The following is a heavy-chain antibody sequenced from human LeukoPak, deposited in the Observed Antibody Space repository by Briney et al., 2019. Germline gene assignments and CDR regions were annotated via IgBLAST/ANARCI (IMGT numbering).Heavy chain of an antibody. CDR1: GDSISSYY. V-gene: IGHV4-59*01. CDR3: ARDKGPYWYFDL. Sequence: PSETLSLTSTVSGDSISSYYWNWIRQPPGKGLEWIGNINYSGSTDYNPSLKSRVTISVDTSKNQISLRLSSVTAADTAVYHCARDKGPYWYFDLWGRGTLVTVSS. CDR2: INYSGST. J-gene: IGHJ2*01.